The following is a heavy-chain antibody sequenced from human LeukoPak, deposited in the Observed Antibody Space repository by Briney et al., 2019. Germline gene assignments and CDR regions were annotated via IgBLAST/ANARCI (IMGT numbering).Heavy chain of an antibody. Sequence: ASVKVSCKASGYTFTGYYMHWVRQAPGQGLEWMGWINPNSGGTNYAQKFQDRVTMTRDTSITTAYMDMSRLRSDDTAVYYCARDLRATVTTRNWFDPWGQGTLVTVSS. CDR2: INPNSGGT. V-gene: IGHV1-2*02. J-gene: IGHJ5*02. CDR1: GYTFTGYY. CDR3: ARDLRATVTTRNWFDP. D-gene: IGHD4-11*01.